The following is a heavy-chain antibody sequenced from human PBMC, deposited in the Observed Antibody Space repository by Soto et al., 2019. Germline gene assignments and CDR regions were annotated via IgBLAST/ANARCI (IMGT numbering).Heavy chain of an antibody. V-gene: IGHV3-13*04. D-gene: IGHD3-9*01. Sequence: EVQLVESGGGLVQPGGSLRLSCAASGFTFSRSDMHWVRQATGKGLEWVSAIGTGGDTYYPDSVKGRFTISRENAKNSLYLQMNSLSAGDTAVYYCTREVDDILTRGWYFDLWGRGTPVTVSS. CDR3: TREVDDILTRGWYFDL. CDR2: IGTGGDT. J-gene: IGHJ2*01. CDR1: GFTFSRSD.